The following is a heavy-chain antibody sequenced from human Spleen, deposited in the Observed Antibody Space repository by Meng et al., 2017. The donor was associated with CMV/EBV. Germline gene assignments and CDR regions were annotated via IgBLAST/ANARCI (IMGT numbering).Heavy chain of an antibody. Sequence: GGSLRLSCAASGFTFSSYGMHWVRQAPGKGLEWVAFIRYDGSNKYYADSVKGRFTISRDNSKNTLYLQMNSLRAEDTAVYYCAKGYDIAARPPYWGQGTLVTVSS. V-gene: IGHV3-30*02. CDR1: GFTFSSYG. D-gene: IGHD6-6*01. J-gene: IGHJ4*02. CDR3: AKGYDIAARPPY. CDR2: IRYDGSNK.